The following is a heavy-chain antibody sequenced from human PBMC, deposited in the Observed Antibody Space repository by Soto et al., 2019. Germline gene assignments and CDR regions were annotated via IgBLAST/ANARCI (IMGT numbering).Heavy chain of an antibody. J-gene: IGHJ5*01. Sequence: SETLSLTCAVSGGSISSGGYSWSWIRQPPGKGLEWIGYMYHSGSTYYNPSLKSRVTISIDRSKNQVSLHLNSVTPDDTAVYYCVRLIGNSWLDSWGQGTLVTVSS. CDR2: MYHSGST. V-gene: IGHV4-30-2*01. CDR1: GGSISSGGYS. CDR3: VRLIGNSWLDS. D-gene: IGHD2-8*01.